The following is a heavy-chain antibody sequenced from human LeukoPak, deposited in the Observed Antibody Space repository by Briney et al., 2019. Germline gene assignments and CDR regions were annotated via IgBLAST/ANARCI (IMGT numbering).Heavy chain of an antibody. Sequence: GGSLRLSCTASGFTFGDYAMSWVRQAPGKGLEWVAVISYDGSNKYYSDSVKGRFIISRDNSKNTLYLQMSSLTAEDTAVYYCAKLSDSSWPSDYWGQGTLVTVSS. CDR2: ISYDGSNK. J-gene: IGHJ4*02. V-gene: IGHV3-30*18. CDR3: AKLSDSSWPSDY. CDR1: GFTFGDYA. D-gene: IGHD6-13*01.